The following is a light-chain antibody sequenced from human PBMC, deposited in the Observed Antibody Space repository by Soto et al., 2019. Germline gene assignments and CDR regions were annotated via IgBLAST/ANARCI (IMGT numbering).Light chain of an antibody. CDR3: SSYSTTSTLV. CDR1: SSDVGCENY. Sequence: QSVLTQPASVSGSPGQSITISCTGTSSDVGCENYVSWYQQHPGRAPKLMIYDVSNRPSGVSNRFSGSKSGNTASLTISGLQAEDEADYYCSSYSTTSTLVFGSGTKVTVL. V-gene: IGLV2-14*03. CDR2: DVS. J-gene: IGLJ1*01.